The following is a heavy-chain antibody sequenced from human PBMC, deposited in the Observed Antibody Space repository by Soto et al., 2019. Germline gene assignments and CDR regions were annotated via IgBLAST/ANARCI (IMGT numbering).Heavy chain of an antibody. CDR2: IKSDGSDT. CDR3: ARAAPFNYGGNSGFDC. D-gene: IGHD4-17*01. CDR1: GFTFSSDW. Sequence: GWSLRLSCVASGFTFSSDWMHLVRKAPGKGLVWVAHIKSDGSDTKYADSVKGRFTISRDNAKNSVYLQMNSLRAEDTAVYYCARAAPFNYGGNSGFDCWGQGTLVTVSS. J-gene: IGHJ4*02. V-gene: IGHV3-74*03.